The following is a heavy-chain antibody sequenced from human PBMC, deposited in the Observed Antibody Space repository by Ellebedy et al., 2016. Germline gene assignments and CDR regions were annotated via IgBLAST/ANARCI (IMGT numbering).Heavy chain of an antibody. CDR1: GLNFNTFF. CDR3: RQGHYADL. J-gene: IGHJ4*02. D-gene: IGHD4-17*01. CDR2: ISAGSDTT. V-gene: IGHV3-23*01. Sequence: GESVKISXTASGLNFNTFFMSWVRQAPGKGLEWVSTISAGSDTTRLADSVKGRFTISRDSSKNSVYLRMNNLRVEDTAVYYCRQGHYADLWGQGALVTVSS.